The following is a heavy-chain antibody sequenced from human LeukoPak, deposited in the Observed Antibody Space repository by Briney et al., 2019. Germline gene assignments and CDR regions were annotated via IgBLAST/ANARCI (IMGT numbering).Heavy chain of an antibody. J-gene: IGHJ4*02. V-gene: IGHV1-18*01. D-gene: IGHD6-19*01. Sequence: GASVKVSYKPSGYTFINYGLSWLRQAPGPPREWMGRISVFNGNTNYVQKFQGRVTMTTDTSTSTAYMELTSLTSDDTAVYYCARGGSGWSRDYWGQGTLVTVSS. CDR1: GYTFINYG. CDR2: ISVFNGNT. CDR3: ARGGSGWSRDY.